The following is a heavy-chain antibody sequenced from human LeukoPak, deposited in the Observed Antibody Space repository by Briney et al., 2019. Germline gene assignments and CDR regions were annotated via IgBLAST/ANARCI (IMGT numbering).Heavy chain of an antibody. CDR3: ARERDLIQLWLAASYFDY. CDR1: GGSISSSSYY. V-gene: IGHV4-39*02. CDR2: IYYSGST. D-gene: IGHD5-18*01. Sequence: PSETLSLTCTVSGGSISSSSYYWGWIRQPPGKGLEWIGNIYYSGSTYYNPSLKSRVTISVDTSKNQFSLKLSSVTAADTAVYYCARERDLIQLWLAASYFDYWGQGTLVTVSS. J-gene: IGHJ4*02.